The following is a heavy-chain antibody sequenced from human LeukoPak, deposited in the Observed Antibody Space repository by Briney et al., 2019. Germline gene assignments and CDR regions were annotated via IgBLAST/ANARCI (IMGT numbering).Heavy chain of an antibody. Sequence: PSETLSLTCTVSGDSISSYYWNWVRQPPGKELERIGYIYYSGSTNCNPSLKSRVTISIDTSKNQFSLKLRSVTAADTAVYYCAREVPIVRGLRWDYWGQGTLVTVSS. D-gene: IGHD3-10*01. V-gene: IGHV4-59*01. J-gene: IGHJ4*02. CDR1: GDSISSYY. CDR3: AREVPIVRGLRWDY. CDR2: IYYSGST.